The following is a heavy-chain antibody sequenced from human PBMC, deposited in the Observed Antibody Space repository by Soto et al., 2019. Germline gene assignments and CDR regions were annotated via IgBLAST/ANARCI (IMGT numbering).Heavy chain of an antibody. CDR2: IIPILGIA. D-gene: IGHD3-10*01. J-gene: IGHJ4*02. Sequence: QVQLVQSGAEVKKPGSSVKVSCKASGGTFSSYTISWVRQAPGQGLEWMGRIIPILGIANYAQKFQGRVTITADKSTSTAYMELSSLISEDTAVYYCAREGLLLDGSGTHFDYWGQGTLVTVSS. CDR3: AREGLLLDGSGTHFDY. CDR1: GGTFSSYT. V-gene: IGHV1-69*08.